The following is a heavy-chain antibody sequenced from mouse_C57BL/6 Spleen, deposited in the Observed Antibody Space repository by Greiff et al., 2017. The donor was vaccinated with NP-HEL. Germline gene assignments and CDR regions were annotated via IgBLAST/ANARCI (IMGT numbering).Heavy chain of an antibody. J-gene: IGHJ3*01. CDR1: GYTFTSYW. D-gene: IGHD3-2*02. CDR3: ARGGTAQALFAY. CDR2: IYPSDSET. Sequence: QVQLQQPGAELVRPGSSVKLSCKASGYTFTSYWMHWVKQRPIQGLEWIGNIYPSDSETHYNQKFKDKATLTADKSSSTAYMQLSSLTSEDSTVYCCARGGTAQALFAYWGQGTLLTVSA. V-gene: IGHV1-52*01.